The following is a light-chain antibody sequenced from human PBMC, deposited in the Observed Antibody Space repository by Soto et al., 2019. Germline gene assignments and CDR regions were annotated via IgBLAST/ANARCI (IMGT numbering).Light chain of an antibody. Sequence: SYELTQPPSLSGAPGQTARITCGGDKISSESVHWYQQKPGPAPVLVVYDDRNRPSGVPERFSGSNSGNTSTMTISGVEAGDEAEYYCPVWPGSRDQCVFGGGTKLTVL. CDR1: KISSES. J-gene: IGLJ2*01. CDR2: DDR. V-gene: IGLV3-21*02. CDR3: PVWPGSRDQCV.